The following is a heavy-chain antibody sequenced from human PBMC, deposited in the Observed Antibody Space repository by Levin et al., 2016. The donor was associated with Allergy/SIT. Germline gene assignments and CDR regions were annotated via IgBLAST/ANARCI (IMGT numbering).Heavy chain of an antibody. J-gene: IGHJ3*02. CDR2: IYWDDDK. Sequence: WIRQPPGKALEWLALIYWDDDKRYSPSLKSRLTITKDTSKNQVVLTMTNMDPVDTATYYCAHTEVTGYLEGDAFDIWGQGTMVTVSS. CDR3: AHTEVTGYLEGDAFDI. V-gene: IGHV2-5*02. D-gene: IGHD3-9*01.